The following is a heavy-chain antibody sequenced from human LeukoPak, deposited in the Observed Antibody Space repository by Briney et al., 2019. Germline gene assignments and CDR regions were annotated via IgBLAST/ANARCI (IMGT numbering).Heavy chain of an antibody. CDR3: ARGPLDYYDSSGTFDY. D-gene: IGHD3-22*01. V-gene: IGHV1-69*04. J-gene: IGHJ4*02. Sequence: SVKVSCKASGGTFSSYAISWVRQAPGQGLEWMGRIIPILGIANYAQKFQGRVTITADKSTSTAYMELSSLRSEDTAVYYCARGPLDYYDSSGTFDYWGQGTLVTVSS. CDR2: IIPILGIA. CDR1: GGTFSSYA.